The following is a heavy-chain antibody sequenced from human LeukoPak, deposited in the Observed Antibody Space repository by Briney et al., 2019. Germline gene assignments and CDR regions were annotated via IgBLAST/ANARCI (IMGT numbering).Heavy chain of an antibody. CDR3: ARGHSGYDNWFDP. J-gene: IGHJ5*02. D-gene: IGHD5-12*01. V-gene: IGHV1-2*02. Sequence: ASVKVSCKASGYTFTGYYMHWVRQAPGQGLEWMGWINPNSGGTNYAQKCQGRVTMTRDKSNSTAYMELSRLRSDDTAVYYCARGHSGYDNWFDPWGQGTLVTVSS. CDR1: GYTFTGYY. CDR2: INPNSGGT.